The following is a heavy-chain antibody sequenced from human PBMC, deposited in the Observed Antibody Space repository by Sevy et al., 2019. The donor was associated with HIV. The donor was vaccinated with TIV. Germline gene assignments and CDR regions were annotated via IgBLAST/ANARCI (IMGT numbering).Heavy chain of an antibody. CDR3: ARASSGDYYYYAMDV. J-gene: IGHJ6*02. CDR1: GGTFSTFRTYA. V-gene: IGHV1-69*13. Sequence: ASVKVSCKASGGTFSTFRTYAISWVRQAPGQGLEWMAGIIPIFGTPNYAQKFQGRVKVTADDSPSTVYMELSRLRSGETAVYYCARASSGDYYYYAMDVWGQGTTVIVSS. CDR2: IIPIFGTP.